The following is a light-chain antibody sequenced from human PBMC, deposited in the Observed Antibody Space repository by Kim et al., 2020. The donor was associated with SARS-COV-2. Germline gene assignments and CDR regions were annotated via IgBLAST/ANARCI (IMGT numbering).Light chain of an antibody. V-gene: IGKV3-15*01. Sequence: PGERATLSCRASQSVTTNVVWYQQKPGQAPRLLIYDASTRATGVPARFSGSGSGTDFTLTINGLQSEDFAVYYCQQYHSWPPMYTFGQGTKVDIK. CDR1: QSVTTN. CDR2: DAS. CDR3: QQYHSWPPMYT. J-gene: IGKJ2*01.